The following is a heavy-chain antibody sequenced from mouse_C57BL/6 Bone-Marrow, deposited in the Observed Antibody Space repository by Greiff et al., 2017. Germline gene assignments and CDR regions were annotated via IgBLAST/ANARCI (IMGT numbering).Heavy chain of an antibody. D-gene: IGHD2-12*01. J-gene: IGHJ4*01. CDR3: ARKLYSYIYYAMDY. CDR1: GFSLTSYA. CDR2: IWTGGGT. V-gene: IGHV2-9-1*01. Sequence: QVQLKESGPGLVAPSQSLSITCTVSGFSLTSYAISWVRQPPGKGLEWLGVIWTGGGTNNNSALNSRLSISKDNSKSQVFLKMNSLQTDDTARFYCARKLYSYIYYAMDYWGQGTSVTVSS.